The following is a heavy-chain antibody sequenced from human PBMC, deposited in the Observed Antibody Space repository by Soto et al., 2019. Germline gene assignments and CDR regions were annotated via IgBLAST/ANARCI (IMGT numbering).Heavy chain of an antibody. V-gene: IGHV3-9*01. D-gene: IGHD5-12*01. CDR1: GFTFDDYA. CDR3: AKGASGSAAFHT. CDR2: ISWNSGSI. Sequence: EVQLVESGGGLVQPGRSLRLSCAASGFTFDDYAMHWVRQAPGKGLEWVSGISWNSGSIGYAASVKGRFTISRDNAKNPLNLQMNSLWAEDTALYYCAKGASGSAAFHTGAQGTMVTVSS. J-gene: IGHJ3*02.